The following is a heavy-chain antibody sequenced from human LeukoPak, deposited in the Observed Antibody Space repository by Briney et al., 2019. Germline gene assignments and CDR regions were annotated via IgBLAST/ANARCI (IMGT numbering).Heavy chain of an antibody. CDR2: INSDGSST. J-gene: IGHJ6*02. V-gene: IGHV3-74*01. Sequence: GGSLRLSCAASGFTFSSYWMHWVRQAPGKGLVWVSRINSDGSSTSCADSVKGRFTISRDNAKNTLYLQMNSLRAEDTAVYYCARGRYYYYYGMDVWGQGTTVTVSS. CDR3: ARGRYYYYYGMDV. CDR1: GFTFSSYW. D-gene: IGHD2-15*01.